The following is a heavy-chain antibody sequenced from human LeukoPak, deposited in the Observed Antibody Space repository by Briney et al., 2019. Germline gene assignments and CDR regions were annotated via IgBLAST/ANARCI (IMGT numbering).Heavy chain of an antibody. CDR3: ARDLGQLNFDY. D-gene: IGHD1-1*01. Sequence: PGQXXXWMGWINPNSGGTNYAQKFQGRVTMTRDTSISTAYMELSRLRSDDTAVYYCARDLGQLNFDYWGQGTLVTVSS. CDR2: INPNSGGT. J-gene: IGHJ4*02. V-gene: IGHV1-2*02.